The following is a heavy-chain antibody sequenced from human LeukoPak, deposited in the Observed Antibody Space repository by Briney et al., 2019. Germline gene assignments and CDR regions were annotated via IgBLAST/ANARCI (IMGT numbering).Heavy chain of an antibody. V-gene: IGHV3-74*01. D-gene: IGHD2-8*02. Sequence: GGSLRLSCAASGFTFSSYWMYWVRQAPGKGLVWVSRINSDGRSTSFADSVKGRFTISRDNAKNTLYLQMNSLRTEDTAVYYCARDQLYCTGGICYFDYWGQGTLVTVSS. CDR3: ARDQLYCTGGICYFDY. CDR1: GFTFSSYW. J-gene: IGHJ4*02. CDR2: INSDGRST.